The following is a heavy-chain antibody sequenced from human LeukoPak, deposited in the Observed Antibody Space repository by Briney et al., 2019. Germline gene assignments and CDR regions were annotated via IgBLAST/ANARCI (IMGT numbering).Heavy chain of an antibody. CDR2: IYSGGST. CDR1: GFTVSSNY. Sequence: GGSLRLSCAASGFTVSSNYMSWVRQAPGKGLEWVSVIYSGGSTYYADSVKGRFTISRDNSKNTLYLQMNSLRSEDTAVYYCARGPGYSSSWFPFDYWGQGTLVTVSS. CDR3: ARGPGYSSSWFPFDY. D-gene: IGHD6-13*01. V-gene: IGHV3-53*05. J-gene: IGHJ4*02.